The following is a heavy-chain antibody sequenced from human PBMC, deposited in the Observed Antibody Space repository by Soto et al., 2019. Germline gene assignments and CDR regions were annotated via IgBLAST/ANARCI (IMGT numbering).Heavy chain of an antibody. V-gene: IGHV1-69*04. D-gene: IGHD1-1*01. CDR3: TTDLIVARDPRNVGY. J-gene: IGHJ4*02. CDR2: IIPILGIA. CDR1: GGTFSSYT. Sequence: GASVKVSCKASGGTFSSYTISWVRQAPGQGLEWMGRIIPILGIANYAQKFQGRVTITADKSTSTAYMELSSLRSEDTAVYYCTTDLIVARDPRNVGYWGQGTLVTVSS.